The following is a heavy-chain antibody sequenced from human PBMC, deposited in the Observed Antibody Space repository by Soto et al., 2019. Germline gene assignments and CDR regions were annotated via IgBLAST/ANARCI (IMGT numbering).Heavy chain of an antibody. CDR3: ARGPPYCSGGSCYPNWFDP. Sequence: SETLSLTCAVYGGSFSGYYWSWIRQPPGKGLEWIGEINHSGSTNYNPSLKSRVTISVDTSKNQFSLKLSSVTAADTAVYYCARGPPYCSGGSCYPNWFDPWGQGTLVTV. D-gene: IGHD2-15*01. V-gene: IGHV4-34*01. CDR1: GGSFSGYY. J-gene: IGHJ5*02. CDR2: INHSGST.